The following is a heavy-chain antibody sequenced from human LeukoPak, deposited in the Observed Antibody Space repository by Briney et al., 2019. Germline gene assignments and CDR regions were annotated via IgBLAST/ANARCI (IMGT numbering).Heavy chain of an antibody. CDR3: ARGYDSSGYYTLSGAFDI. V-gene: IGHV3-74*01. J-gene: IGHJ3*02. D-gene: IGHD3-22*01. CDR2: ISSDGSST. CDR1: GFTFSSYW. Sequence: GGSLRLSCAASGFTFSSYWMHWVRHAPGKGLVWVSRISSDGSSTSYADSVKGRFTISRDNAKNTLYLQMNSLRAEDTAVYYCARGYDSSGYYTLSGAFDIWGQGTMVTVSS.